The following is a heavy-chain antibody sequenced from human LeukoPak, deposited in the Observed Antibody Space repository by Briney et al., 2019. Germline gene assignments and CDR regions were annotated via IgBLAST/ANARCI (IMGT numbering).Heavy chain of an antibody. CDR1: GYTFTSYA. J-gene: IGHJ6*02. CDR2: INTNTGNP. CDR3: ASPFPGTAMARGMDV. V-gene: IGHV7-4-1*02. D-gene: IGHD5-18*01. Sequence: ASVKVSCKASGYTFTSYAMNWVRQAPGQGLEWMGWINTNTGNPTYAQGFTGRFVFSLDTSVSTAYLQISSLRAEDTAVYYCASPFPGTAMARGMDVWGQGTTVTVSS.